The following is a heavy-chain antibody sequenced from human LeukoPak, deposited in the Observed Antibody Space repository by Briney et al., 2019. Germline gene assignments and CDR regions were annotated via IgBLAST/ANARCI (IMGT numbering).Heavy chain of an antibody. J-gene: IGHJ5*02. CDR3: ASLDYSSSYYWFDP. Sequence: SETLSLTCAVSGYSISSGHYWGWIRQPPGKGLEWIGSIYHSGSTYYNPSLKSRVTLSVDTSKNQFSLNLSSVTAADTAVYYCASLDYSSSYYWFDPWGQGTLVTVSS. V-gene: IGHV4-38-2*01. CDR1: GYSISSGHY. D-gene: IGHD6-13*01. CDR2: IYHSGST.